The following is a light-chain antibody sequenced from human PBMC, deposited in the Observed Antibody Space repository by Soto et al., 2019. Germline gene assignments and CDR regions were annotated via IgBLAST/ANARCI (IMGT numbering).Light chain of an antibody. V-gene: IGLV2-14*01. CDR3: SSHSATSPYV. CDR2: EVS. J-gene: IGLJ1*01. Sequence: QSVLTQPASVSGSPGQSITISCTGTSNDVGGYNYVSWYQQQPGKAPKLIIYEVSHRPSGISNRFSGSKSGNTASLTISGFHVEDEADYYCSSHSATSPYVFGTGTKVTVL. CDR1: SNDVGGYNY.